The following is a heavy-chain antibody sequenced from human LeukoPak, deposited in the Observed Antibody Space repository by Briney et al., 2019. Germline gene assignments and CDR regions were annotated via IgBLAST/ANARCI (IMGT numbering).Heavy chain of an antibody. Sequence: AASVKVSCKASGYTFTSYAMHWVRQAPGQRLEWMGWINAGNGNTKYSQKFQGRVTITRDTSASTAYMELSGLRSEDTAVYYCARDHYGSGSYYGDAFDIWGQGKMVTVSS. CDR3: ARDHYGSGSYYGDAFDI. CDR1: GYTFTSYA. V-gene: IGHV1-3*01. J-gene: IGHJ3*02. D-gene: IGHD3-10*01. CDR2: INAGNGNT.